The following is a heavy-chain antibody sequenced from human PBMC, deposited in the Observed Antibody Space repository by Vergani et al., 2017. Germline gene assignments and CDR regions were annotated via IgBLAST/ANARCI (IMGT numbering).Heavy chain of an antibody. CDR2: INPSGGST. CDR3: AREVRKELLYYYYYGMDV. J-gene: IGHJ6*02. Sequence: QVQLVQSGAEVKKPGASVKVSCKASGYTFTSYYMHWVRQAPGQGLEWMGIINPSGGSTSYGQKFQGRVTMTRDTSTSTVYMELSSLRSEDTAVYYCAREVRKELLYYYYYGMDVWGQGTTVTVSS. D-gene: IGHD1-26*01. V-gene: IGHV1-46*03. CDR1: GYTFTSYY.